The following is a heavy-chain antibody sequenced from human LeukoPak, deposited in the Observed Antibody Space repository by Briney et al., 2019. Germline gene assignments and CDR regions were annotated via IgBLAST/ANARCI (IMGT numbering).Heavy chain of an antibody. Sequence: SETLSLTCTVSGGSIRGYHWNWIRQPPGKGLEWIGYIYTSGRTNYNPSLKSRVTISVDTSKNQFSLKLSSATAADTAVYYCARLYGDRAFDPWGQGTLVTVSS. V-gene: IGHV4-4*09. CDR1: GGSIRGYH. CDR2: IYTSGRT. J-gene: IGHJ5*02. D-gene: IGHD4-17*01. CDR3: ARLYGDRAFDP.